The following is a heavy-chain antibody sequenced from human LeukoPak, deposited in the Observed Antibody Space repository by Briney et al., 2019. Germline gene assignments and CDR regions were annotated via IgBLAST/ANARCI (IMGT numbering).Heavy chain of an antibody. V-gene: IGHV3-66*01. Sequence: GGSLRLSCAASGFTVSSNYMSWVRQAPGKGLEWVSVIYSGGSTYYADSVKGRFTISRDNSKNTLYLQMNSLRAEDTAVYYCARERILTGYDYWGQGTLVTVSS. J-gene: IGHJ4*02. D-gene: IGHD3-9*01. CDR2: IYSGGST. CDR3: ARERILTGYDY. CDR1: GFTVSSNY.